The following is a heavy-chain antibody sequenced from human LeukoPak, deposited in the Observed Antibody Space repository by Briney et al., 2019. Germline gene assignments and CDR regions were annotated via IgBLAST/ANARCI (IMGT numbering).Heavy chain of an antibody. CDR3: AKDSSLEANYDFWSGYYDY. CDR1: GFPFDDYA. J-gene: IGHJ4*02. Sequence: GGSLRLSCAASGFPFDDYAMHWVRQAPGKGLEWVSLISWDGGSTYYADSVKGRFTISRDNSKNSLYLQMNRLKAEDTALYYCAKDSSLEANYDFWSGYYDYWGQGTLVTVSS. V-gene: IGHV3-43D*04. CDR2: ISWDGGST. D-gene: IGHD3-3*01.